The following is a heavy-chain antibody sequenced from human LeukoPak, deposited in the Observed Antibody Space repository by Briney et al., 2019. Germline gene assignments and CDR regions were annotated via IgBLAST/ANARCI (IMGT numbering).Heavy chain of an antibody. Sequence: SSETLSLTCTVSGGSISSSSYYWGWIRQPPGKGLEWIGSIYYSGSTYYNPSLKSRVTISVDTSKNQFSLKLSSVTAADTAVYYCARQTGAAAGSLDYWGQGTLVTVSS. V-gene: IGHV4-39*01. CDR3: ARQTGAAAGSLDY. D-gene: IGHD6-13*01. CDR2: IYYSGST. CDR1: GGSISSSSYY. J-gene: IGHJ4*02.